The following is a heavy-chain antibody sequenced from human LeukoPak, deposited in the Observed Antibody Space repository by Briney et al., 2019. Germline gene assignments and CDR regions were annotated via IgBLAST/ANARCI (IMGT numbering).Heavy chain of an antibody. CDR3: ARAPNYYDSSGYYPLFQH. CDR2: ISAYNGNT. CDR1: GYTFTSYG. J-gene: IGHJ1*01. D-gene: IGHD3-22*01. Sequence: ASVKVSCKASGYTFTSYGISWVRQAPGQGLEWMGWISAYNGNTNYAQKLQGRVTMTTDTSTSTAYMELRSLRSDDTAVYYCARAPNYYDSSGYYPLFQHWGQGTLVTVSS. V-gene: IGHV1-18*01.